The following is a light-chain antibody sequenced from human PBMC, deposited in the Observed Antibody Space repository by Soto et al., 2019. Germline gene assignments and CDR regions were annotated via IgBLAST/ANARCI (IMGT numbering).Light chain of an antibody. J-gene: IGKJ5*01. CDR3: QQYGGSPIT. CDR2: GAS. V-gene: IGKV3-20*01. Sequence: IVLTQSRGTLSLSPGERVTLSCRASQSVTTRLAWYQHKPGQAPTLLMSGASNRASGVPVRFSGSGSGTDFTLTITRLEPEDFALYYCQQYGGSPITFGLGTRLEIK. CDR1: QSVTTR.